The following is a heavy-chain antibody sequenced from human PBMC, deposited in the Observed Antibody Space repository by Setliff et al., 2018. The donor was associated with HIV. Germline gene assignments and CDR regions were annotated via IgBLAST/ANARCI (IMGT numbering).Heavy chain of an antibody. CDR3: ARGVDGSYRKFFDN. CDR2: IIPISGRT. CDR1: GGTFSSYA. J-gene: IGHJ4*02. D-gene: IGHD1-26*01. Sequence: SVKVSCKASGGTFSSYAFSWVRQAPGQGLEWMGGIIPISGRTNYAQKFQGRVTIIADASTNTVNMELSSLRSEDTAVYYCARGVDGSYRKFFDNWGQGTLVTVSS. V-gene: IGHV1-69*13.